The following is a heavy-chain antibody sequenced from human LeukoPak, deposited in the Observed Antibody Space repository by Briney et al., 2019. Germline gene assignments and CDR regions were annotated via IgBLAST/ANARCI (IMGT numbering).Heavy chain of an antibody. J-gene: IGHJ4*02. D-gene: IGHD3-10*01. CDR2: ISSNGGST. CDR3: ARGVTGGSGSYYFDY. Sequence: PGGSLRLSCAASGFTFSSYAMHWVRQAPGKGLEYVSAISSNGGSTYYANSVKGRFTISRDNSKNTLYLQMGSLRAEDMAVYYCARGVTGGSGSYYFDYWGQGTLVTVSS. CDR1: GFTFSSYA. V-gene: IGHV3-64*01.